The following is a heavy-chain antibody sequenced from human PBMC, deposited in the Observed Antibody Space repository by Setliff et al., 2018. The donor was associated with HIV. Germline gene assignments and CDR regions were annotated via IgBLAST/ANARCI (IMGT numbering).Heavy chain of an antibody. CDR3: TTDFYPWNADHGY. J-gene: IGHJ4*02. CDR1: GYTFSSYG. CDR2: ISPSNGYT. Sequence: ASVKVSCKASGYTFSSYGISWVRQAPGQGLEWMGWISPSNGYTGYAQKFRDRVTLTTDTSTSTAYMEIKSLTSDDTAVYYCTTDFYPWNADHGYWGQGTLVTVSS. V-gene: IGHV1-18*01. D-gene: IGHD1-1*01.